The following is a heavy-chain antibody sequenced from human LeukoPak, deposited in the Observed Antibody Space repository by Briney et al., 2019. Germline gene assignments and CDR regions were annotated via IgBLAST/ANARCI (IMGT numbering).Heavy chain of an antibody. V-gene: IGHV3-7*03. CDR3: ARVPGDYGYFDF. Sequence: WGSLRLSCAASGFTFSNYWMNWVRQAPGKGLEWVANIKRDGSEKYYVDSVKGRFTISRDNAKNSLYLQMSSLRAEDTAVYYCARVPGDYGYFDFWGQGILVTVSS. CDR2: IKRDGSEK. J-gene: IGHJ4*02. CDR1: GFTFSNYW. D-gene: IGHD4-17*01.